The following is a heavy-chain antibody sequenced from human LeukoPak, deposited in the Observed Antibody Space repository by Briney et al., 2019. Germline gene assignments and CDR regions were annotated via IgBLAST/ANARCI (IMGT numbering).Heavy chain of an antibody. CDR3: ATGLMVRGVLDAFDI. V-gene: IGHV1-24*01. Sequence: GASVKVSCKVSGYTLTELSMHWVRQAPGKGLEWMGGFDPEDGETIYAQKFQGRVTMTEDTSTDTACMELSSLRSEDTAVYYCATGLMVRGVLDAFDIWGQGTMVTVSS. CDR2: FDPEDGET. J-gene: IGHJ3*02. D-gene: IGHD3-10*01. CDR1: GYTLTELS.